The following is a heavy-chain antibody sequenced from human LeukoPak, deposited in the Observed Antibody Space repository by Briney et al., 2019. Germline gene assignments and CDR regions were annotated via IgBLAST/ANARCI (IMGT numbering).Heavy chain of an antibody. Sequence: PSQTLSLTCTVSGGSISSGGYYWSWIRQPPGKGLEWIGYIYHSGSTYYNPSLKSRVTISVDRSKNQFSLKLSSVTAADTAVYYCARVMGRAAAAKCFDYWGQGTLVTVSS. V-gene: IGHV4-30-2*01. J-gene: IGHJ4*02. D-gene: IGHD6-13*01. CDR1: GGSISSGGYY. CDR3: ARVMGRAAAAKCFDY. CDR2: IYHSGST.